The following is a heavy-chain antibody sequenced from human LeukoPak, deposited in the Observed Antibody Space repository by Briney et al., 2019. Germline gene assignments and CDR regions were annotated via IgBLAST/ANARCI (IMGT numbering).Heavy chain of an antibody. V-gene: IGHV3-7*01. CDR1: GFTFNTYW. CDR2: INQDGGKK. CDR3: ARLFSPWGSLETYSSGWYYFDY. J-gene: IGHJ4*02. Sequence: GGSLRLSCAASGFTFNTYWMSWVRQAPGKGLEWVANINQDGGKKFYVDSVKGRFTISRDNGKNSLYLQMGSLRAEDMAVYYCARLFSPWGSLETYSSGWYYFDYWGQGTLVTVSS. D-gene: IGHD6-19*01.